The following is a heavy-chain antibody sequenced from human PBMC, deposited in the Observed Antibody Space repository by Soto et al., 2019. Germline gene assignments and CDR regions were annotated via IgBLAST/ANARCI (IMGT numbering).Heavy chain of an antibody. V-gene: IGHV3-7*03. J-gene: IGHJ5*02. CDR1: GFTFSGYW. Sequence: LRLSCSASGFTFSGYWMTWVRQAPGKGLEWVANIKEDGSEKYYVDSVKGRFTISRDNPKNSLYLQMNSLRADDTAVYYCARPLYGSGSVWFDPWGQXTLVTVSS. D-gene: IGHD3-10*01. CDR3: ARPLYGSGSVWFDP. CDR2: IKEDGSEK.